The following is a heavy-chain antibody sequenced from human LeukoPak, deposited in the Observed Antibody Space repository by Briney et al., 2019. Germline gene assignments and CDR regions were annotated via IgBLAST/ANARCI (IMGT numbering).Heavy chain of an antibody. CDR2: IYYSGST. J-gene: IGHJ4*02. V-gene: IGHV4-31*03. Sequence: PSQTLSLTCTVSGGSISSGGYYWSWIRQHPGKGLEWIGYIYYSGSTHYNPSLKSRVTISVDTSKNQFSLKLSSVTAADTAVYYCARAGDRGGGDDYWGQGTLVTVSS. CDR1: GGSISSGGYY. CDR3: ARAGDRGGGDDY. D-gene: IGHD3-10*01.